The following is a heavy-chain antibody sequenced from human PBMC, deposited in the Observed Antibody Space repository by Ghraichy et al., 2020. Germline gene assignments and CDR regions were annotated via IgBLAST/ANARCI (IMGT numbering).Heavy chain of an antibody. J-gene: IGHJ4*02. CDR2: IKSDRSDS. CDR3: ARDPYGDYKYGGTDY. CDR1: GFTFSRHW. D-gene: IGHD4-17*01. Sequence: GSLNISCAASGFTFSRHWMSWVRQAPGKGLEWVASIKSDRSDSFYLDSVKGRFTISRDNAENSVSLEMTSLRAEDTAVYYCARDPYGDYKYGGTDYWGRGTLVSVSS. V-gene: IGHV3-7*01.